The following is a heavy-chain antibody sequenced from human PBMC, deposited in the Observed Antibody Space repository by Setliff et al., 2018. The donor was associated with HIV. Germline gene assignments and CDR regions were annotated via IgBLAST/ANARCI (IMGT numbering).Heavy chain of an antibody. V-gene: IGHV4-38-2*01. CDR3: ASSMGSHDAFDI. CDR2: IYHSGNT. Sequence: SETLSLTCAASGYSISSDYYWGWIRQPPGKGLEWIGSIYHSGNTYYNPSLKSRVTISVDASKSQFSLKVSSVTAADAAVYYCASSMGSHDAFDIWGQGTMVTVSS. J-gene: IGHJ3*02. CDR1: GYSISSDYY. D-gene: IGHD2-8*01.